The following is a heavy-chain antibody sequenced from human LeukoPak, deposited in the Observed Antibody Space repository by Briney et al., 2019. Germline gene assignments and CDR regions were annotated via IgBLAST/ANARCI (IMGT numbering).Heavy chain of an antibody. CDR2: ISYDGSNK. D-gene: IGHD3-9*01. V-gene: IGHV3-30*18. CDR3: AKALRYFDWLPTTFDY. Sequence: PGRSLRLSCAASGYTFDDYAMHWVRQAPGKGLEWVAVISYDGSNKYYADSVKGRFTISRDNSKNTLYLQMNSLRAEDTAVYYCAKALRYFDWLPTTFDYWGQGTLVTVSS. CDR1: GYTFDDYA. J-gene: IGHJ4*02.